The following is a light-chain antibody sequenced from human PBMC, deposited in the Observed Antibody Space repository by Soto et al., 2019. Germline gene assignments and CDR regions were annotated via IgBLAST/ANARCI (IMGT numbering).Light chain of an antibody. CDR3: QQYGGSRWT. J-gene: IGKJ1*01. V-gene: IGKV3-20*01. CDR2: GAS. CDR1: QSVASIY. Sequence: EMVLTQSPGTLSLSPGERATLSCRASQSVASIYLAWYQQKPGQAPRLLLYGASTRDTGLPDRFSGSGSGTDFTLTISRLEPDDAAVYYCQQYGGSRWTFGQGTKVEIK.